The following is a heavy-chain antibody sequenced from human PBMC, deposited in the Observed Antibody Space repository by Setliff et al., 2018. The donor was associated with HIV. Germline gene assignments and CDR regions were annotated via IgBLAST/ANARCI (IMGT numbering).Heavy chain of an antibody. V-gene: IGHV4-39*01. Sequence: SETLSLTCTVSGDSITNDDCYWGWIRQPPGKGLEWIAIIHYNGRTYYDPSLKSRVTIFVDTSKTQFYLKLRSVTASDTAVYYCARYTSKVDWFDPWVPETLLVTVSS. CDR3: ARYTSKVDWFDP. D-gene: IGHD2-2*02. CDR2: IHYNGRT. J-gene: IGHJ5*02. CDR1: GDSITNDDCY.